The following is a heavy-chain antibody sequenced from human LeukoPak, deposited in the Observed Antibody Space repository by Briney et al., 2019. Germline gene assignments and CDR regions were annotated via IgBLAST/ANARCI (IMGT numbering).Heavy chain of an antibody. CDR3: ARVAVAGPYFDY. J-gene: IGHJ4*02. CDR2: TSYDGSNK. CDR1: GFTFSSYA. V-gene: IGHV3-30-3*01. Sequence: PGGSLRLSCAASGFTFSSYAMHWVRQAPGKGLEWVAVTSYDGSNKYYADSVKGRFTISRDNSKNTLYLQMNSLRAEDTAVYYCARVAVAGPYFDYWGQGTLVTVSS. D-gene: IGHD6-19*01.